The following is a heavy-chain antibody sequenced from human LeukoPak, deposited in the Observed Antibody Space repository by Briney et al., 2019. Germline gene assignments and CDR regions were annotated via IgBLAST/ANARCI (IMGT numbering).Heavy chain of an antibody. Sequence: PSETLSLTCTVSGGSISSYYWSWIRQPAGKGLEWIGRIYTSGSTNYNPSLKSRVTMSVDTSKNQFSLKLSSVTAADTAVYYCARDEWDYYDSSGYHRHWGQGTLVTVSS. CDR1: GGSISSYY. V-gene: IGHV4-4*07. J-gene: IGHJ4*02. CDR3: ARDEWDYYDSSGYHRH. CDR2: IYTSGST. D-gene: IGHD3-22*01.